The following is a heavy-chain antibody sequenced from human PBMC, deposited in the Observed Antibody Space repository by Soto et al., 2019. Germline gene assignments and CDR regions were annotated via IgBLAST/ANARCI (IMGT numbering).Heavy chain of an antibody. CDR2: IYYSGST. V-gene: IGHV4-59*01. CDR1: GGSISSYY. CDR3: AREGGYCSSTSCYYYYGMDV. Sequence: ETLSLTCTVSGGSISSYYWSLIRQPPGKGLEWIGYIYYSGSTNYNPSLKSRVTISVDTSKNRFSLKLSSVTAADTAVYSCAREGGYCSSTSCYYYYGMDVCGRLTRSTAST. D-gene: IGHD2-2*01. J-gene: IGHJ6*04.